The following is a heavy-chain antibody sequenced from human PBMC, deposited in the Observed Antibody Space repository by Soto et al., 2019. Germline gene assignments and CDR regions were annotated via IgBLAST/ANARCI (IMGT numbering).Heavy chain of an antibody. J-gene: IGHJ2*01. CDR3: PRMVLGSTSRTDWWYFEL. V-gene: IGHV3-23*01. Sequence: EVQLLESGGGLVQPGGSLRLSCVGSGFTFINYAMNWVRQTPGKGLEWVSGISGGGDRTFDADSVKVRFTISRDNSKNTVNLQMNSLRAADTAVYYCPRMVLGSTSRTDWWYFELWGRGTLVTVYS. CDR2: ISGGGDRT. CDR1: GFTFINYA. D-gene: IGHD2-2*01.